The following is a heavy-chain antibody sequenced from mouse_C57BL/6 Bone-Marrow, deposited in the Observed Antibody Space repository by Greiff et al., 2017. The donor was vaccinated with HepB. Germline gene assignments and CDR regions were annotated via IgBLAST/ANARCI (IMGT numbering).Heavy chain of an antibody. CDR3: TYPLICYYGSKGY. CDR1: GFNIKDDY. Sequence: VQLQQSGAELVRPGASVKLSCTASGFNIKDDYMHWVKQRPEQGLEWIGWIDPENGDTEYASKFQGKATITADTSSNTAYLQLSSLTSEDTAVYYCTYPLICYYGSKGYWGQGTTLTVSS. J-gene: IGHJ2*01. D-gene: IGHD1-1*01. V-gene: IGHV14-4*01. CDR2: IDPENGDT.